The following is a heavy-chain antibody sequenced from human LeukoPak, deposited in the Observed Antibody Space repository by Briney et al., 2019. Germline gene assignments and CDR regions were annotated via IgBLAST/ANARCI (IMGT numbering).Heavy chain of an antibody. CDR3: ARDRITVVRKPLDY. J-gene: IGHJ4*02. CDR1: GYTFTSIY. V-gene: IGHV1-46*01. Sequence: ASVKVSCKASGYTFTSIYMHRMRHPPAPGMERKGIINPSGGSTSYSQKFQGRVTMTRDTSTSTVYMEVSSLRCEDTAVYYCARDRITVVRKPLDYWGQGTLVTVSS. D-gene: IGHD3-10*01. CDR2: INPSGGST.